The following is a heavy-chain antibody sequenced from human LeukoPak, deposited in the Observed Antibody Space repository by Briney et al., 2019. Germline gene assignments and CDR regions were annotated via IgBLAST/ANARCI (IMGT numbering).Heavy chain of an antibody. Sequence: GGSLRLSCVASGISFSSYWMAWVRQAPGKGLEGVANIKYDGTHKFYADSVKGRFTISRDNAKNSLFLEMNSLTADDTAVYFCASSHDSSGNDWGQGTLVTVSS. CDR2: IKYDGTHK. J-gene: IGHJ4*02. CDR3: ASSHDSSGND. CDR1: GISFSSYW. D-gene: IGHD3-22*01. V-gene: IGHV3-7*01.